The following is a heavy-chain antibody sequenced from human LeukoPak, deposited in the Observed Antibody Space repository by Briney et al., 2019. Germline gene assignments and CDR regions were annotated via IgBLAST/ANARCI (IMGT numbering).Heavy chain of an antibody. D-gene: IGHD2-2*01. CDR2: ISDIGEST. CDR3: AGARYCGPTSCYSWFDT. V-gene: IGHV3-23*01. Sequence: GGALRLSCAASGFTFSTQAMSWVRQAPGKGLEWVSAISDIGESTYYADSVKGRFTISRDNSKGTLYLQMTSMRAEDRAVYNCAGARYCGPTSCYSWFDTWGPGKLVTVSS. J-gene: IGHJ5*02. CDR1: GFTFSTQA.